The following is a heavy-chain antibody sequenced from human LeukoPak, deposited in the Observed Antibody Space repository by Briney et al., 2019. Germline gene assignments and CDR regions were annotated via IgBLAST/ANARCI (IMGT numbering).Heavy chain of an antibody. CDR2: ISPGGGTT. CDR1: GFAFGSEA. J-gene: IGHJ4*02. CDR3: AKASVGATHYFDY. V-gene: IGHV3-23*01. Sequence: GGSLRLSCAVSGFAFGSEAMSWVRQSPARGLEWVASISPGGGTTYYADSVKGRFTISRDNSKNTLYLQMNSLRAEDTAVYYCAKASVGATHYFDYWGQGTLVTVSS. D-gene: IGHD1-26*01.